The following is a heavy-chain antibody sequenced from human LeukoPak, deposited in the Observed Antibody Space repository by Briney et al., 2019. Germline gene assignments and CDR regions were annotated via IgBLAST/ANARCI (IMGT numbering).Heavy chain of an antibody. V-gene: IGHV3-9*01. Sequence: PGRSLRLSCAAAGFTFDDYGMRWVRQAAGKGLEWVSGISWNSGSIGYADSVKGRFTISRDNAKNSLYLQMNSLRAEDTALYYCAKDMWRTTATNYFDYWGQGTLVTVSS. CDR2: ISWNSGSI. CDR3: AKDMWRTTATNYFDY. J-gene: IGHJ4*02. CDR1: GFTFDDYG. D-gene: IGHD4-11*01.